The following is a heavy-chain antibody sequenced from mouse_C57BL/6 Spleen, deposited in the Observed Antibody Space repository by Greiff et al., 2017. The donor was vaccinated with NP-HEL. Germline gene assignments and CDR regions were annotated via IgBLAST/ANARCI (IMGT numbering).Heavy chain of an antibody. CDR1: GYTFTSYW. Sequence: QVQLQQPGAELVKPGASVKLSCKASGYTFTSYWMQWVKQRPGQGLEWIGEIDPSDSYTNYNQKFKGQATLTVDTSSSTAYMQLSSLTAEDSAVYYCAIWELGQGGFDYWGQGTTLTVSS. CDR3: AIWELGQGGFDY. D-gene: IGHD4-1*01. V-gene: IGHV1-50*01. J-gene: IGHJ2*01. CDR2: IDPSDSYT.